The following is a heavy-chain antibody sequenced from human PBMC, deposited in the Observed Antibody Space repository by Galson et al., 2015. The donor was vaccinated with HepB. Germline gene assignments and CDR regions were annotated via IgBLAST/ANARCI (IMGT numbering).Heavy chain of an antibody. CDR3: ARSVRQQLVSFDY. V-gene: IGHV1-46*03. CDR2: INPSGGST. J-gene: IGHJ4*02. Sequence: SCAASGYTSTSYYMHWVRQAPGQGLEWMGIINPSGGSTSYAQKFQGRVTMTRDTSTSTVYMEPSSLRSEDTAVYYCARSVRQQLVSFDYWGQGTLVTVSS. CDR1: GYTSTSYY. D-gene: IGHD6-13*01.